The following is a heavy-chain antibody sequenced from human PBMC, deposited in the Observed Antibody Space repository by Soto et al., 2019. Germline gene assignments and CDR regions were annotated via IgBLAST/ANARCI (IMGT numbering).Heavy chain of an antibody. D-gene: IGHD4-4*01. Sequence: SETLSLTCTVSGGSISSGDYYWSWIRQPPGKGLEWIGYIYYSGSTYYNPSLKSRVTISVDTSKNQFSLKLSSVTAADTAVYYCARSRVVTTVTMDYYYYGMDVWGQGTTVTVSS. CDR1: GGSISSGDYY. V-gene: IGHV4-30-4*01. CDR3: ARSRVVTTVTMDYYYYGMDV. J-gene: IGHJ6*02. CDR2: IYYSGST.